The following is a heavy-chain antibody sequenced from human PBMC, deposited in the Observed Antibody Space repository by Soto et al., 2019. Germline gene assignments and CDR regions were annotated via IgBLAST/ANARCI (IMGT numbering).Heavy chain of an antibody. CDR1: GGSISSSSYY. CDR3: ARHFLLRGSLSWFDP. J-gene: IGHJ5*02. D-gene: IGHD3-10*01. CDR2: IYYNGNT. Sequence: SETLSLTCTVSGGSISSSSYYWGWIRQPPGRGLEWIGNIYYNGNTYYNPSLKSRITISVDTSKNQFSLKLSSVTAADTAVYYCARHFLLRGSLSWFDPSGQGTLITVSS. V-gene: IGHV4-39*01.